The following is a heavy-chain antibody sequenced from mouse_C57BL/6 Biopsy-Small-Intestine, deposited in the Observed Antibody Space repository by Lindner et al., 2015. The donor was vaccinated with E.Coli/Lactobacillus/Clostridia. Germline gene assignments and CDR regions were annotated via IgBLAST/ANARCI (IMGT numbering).Heavy chain of an antibody. Sequence: VQLQESGAELARPGASVKMSCKASGYTFTSYTMHWVKQRPGQGLEWIGYINSSSGYTKYNQKFKDKATLTADKSSSTAYMQLSSLTSEDSAVYYCARPRYDGYGYYAMDYWGQGTSVTVSS. CDR1: GYTFTSYT. D-gene: IGHD2-3*01. V-gene: IGHV1-4*01. J-gene: IGHJ4*01. CDR2: INSSSGYT. CDR3: ARPRYDGYGYYAMDY.